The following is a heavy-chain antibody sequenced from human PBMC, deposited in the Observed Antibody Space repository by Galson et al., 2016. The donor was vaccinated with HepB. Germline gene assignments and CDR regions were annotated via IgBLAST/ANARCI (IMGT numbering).Heavy chain of an antibody. CDR2: AYHSGST. Sequence: SLTCTVSGDSMTGNWWSWVRQPPGQALEWIGEAYHSGSTHYNPSLNNRVTISLDTSNNQLSLELNFVTAADTAIYYCARHVAVPGTRGFDSWGQGTLVTVSS. D-gene: IGHD6-19*01. CDR3: ARHVAVPGTRGFDS. J-gene: IGHJ4*02. V-gene: IGHV4-4*02. CDR1: GDSMTGNW.